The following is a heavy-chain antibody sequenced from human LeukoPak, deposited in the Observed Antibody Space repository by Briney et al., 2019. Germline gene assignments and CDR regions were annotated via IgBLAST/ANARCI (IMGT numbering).Heavy chain of an antibody. Sequence: GGSLRLSCAASGFTFSSYSMNWVRQAPGKGLEWVSYISRSSSTMYYADSVEGRFSISRDNAKNSLYLQMNSLGAEDTAVYYCARDASRDPLVEYFQHWGQGTLVTVSS. J-gene: IGHJ1*01. CDR3: ARDASRDPLVEYFQH. CDR1: GFTFSSYS. V-gene: IGHV3-48*01. CDR2: ISRSSSTM. D-gene: IGHD2-21*02.